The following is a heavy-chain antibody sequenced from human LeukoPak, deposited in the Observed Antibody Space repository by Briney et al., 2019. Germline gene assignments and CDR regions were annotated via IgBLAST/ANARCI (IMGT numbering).Heavy chain of an antibody. D-gene: IGHD1-26*01. CDR2: IIPIFGTA. CDR3: ARDQMWESNWFDP. J-gene: IGHJ5*02. V-gene: IGHV1-69*05. Sequence: SVKVSCKASGVTFSSYAISWVRQAPGQGLEWMGRIIPIFGTANYAQKFQGRVTITTDESTSTAYMELSSLRSEDTAVYYCARDQMWESNWFDPWGQGTLVTVSS. CDR1: GVTFSSYA.